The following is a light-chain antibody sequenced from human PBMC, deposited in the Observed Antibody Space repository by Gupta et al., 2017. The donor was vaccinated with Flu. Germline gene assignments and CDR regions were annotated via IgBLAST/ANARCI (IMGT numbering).Light chain of an antibody. CDR2: KNN. V-gene: IGLV1-47*01. Sequence: QSVLPHPPSSSGPPGQRVTISCTGRSSNLGSNYVYWFQQRPGTAPKFLIFKNNQRHPGVPDRFSGSKYGTSAALAISRLRAEDEADYFCAGWDNSRNGWVFGGGTKVTVL. J-gene: IGLJ3*02. CDR1: SSNLGSNY. CDR3: AGWDNSRNGWV.